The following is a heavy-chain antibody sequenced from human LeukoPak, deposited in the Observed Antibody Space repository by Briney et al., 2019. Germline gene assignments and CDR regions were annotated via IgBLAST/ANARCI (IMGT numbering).Heavy chain of an antibody. D-gene: IGHD2-2*02. CDR1: GFTFSSYG. J-gene: IGHJ4*02. CDR2: ISSSSSYI. Sequence: GGSLRLSCAASGFTFSSYGMHWVRQAPGKGLEWVSSISSSSSYIYYADSVKGRFTISRDNAKNSLYLQMNSLRAEDTAVYYCARIPDCSSTSCYTRPFDYWGQGTLVTVSS. CDR3: ARIPDCSSTSCYTRPFDY. V-gene: IGHV3-21*01.